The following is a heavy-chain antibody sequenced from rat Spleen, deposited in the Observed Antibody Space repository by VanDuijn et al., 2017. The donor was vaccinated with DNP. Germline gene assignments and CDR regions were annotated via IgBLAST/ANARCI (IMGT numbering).Heavy chain of an antibody. D-gene: IGHD3-1*01. Sequence: EVQLVESGGGLVQPGRSLKLSCVASGFTFSTFWMTWIRQVPTKGLEWVASISYEGSGTYYGDSVKGRFTISRDDAKSSLYLQMNSLKSEDTATYYCARGSTSIYWYFDFWGPGTMVTVSS. CDR2: ISYEGSGT. CDR3: ARGSTSIYWYFDF. CDR1: GFTFSTFW. J-gene: IGHJ1*01. V-gene: IGHV5-22*01.